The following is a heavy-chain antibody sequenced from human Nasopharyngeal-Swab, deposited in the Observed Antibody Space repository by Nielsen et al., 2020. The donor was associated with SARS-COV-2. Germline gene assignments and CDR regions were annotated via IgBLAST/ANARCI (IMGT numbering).Heavy chain of an antibody. Sequence: GGSLRLSCTGSGFTFADYAMSWVRQAPGKGLEWVGFIRSKAYGGTTEYAASVKGRFTISRDDSKSIAYLQMNSLKTEDTAVYYCARQTYYYDSSETLHYYYMDVWGKGTTVTVSS. CDR1: GFTFADYA. V-gene: IGHV3-49*04. J-gene: IGHJ6*03. CDR3: ARQTYYYDSSETLHYYYMDV. D-gene: IGHD3-22*01. CDR2: IRSKAYGGTT.